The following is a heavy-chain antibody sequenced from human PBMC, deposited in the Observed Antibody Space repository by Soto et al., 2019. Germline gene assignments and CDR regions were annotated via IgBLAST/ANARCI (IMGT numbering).Heavy chain of an antibody. V-gene: IGHV4-59*01. Sequence: PSETLSLTCTVSGGSIXSYYWSWIRQPPGKGLEWIGYIYYSGSTNYNPSLKSRVTISVDTSKNQFSLKLSSVTAADTAVYYCARDIAAAGAFDIWGQGTMVTVSS. CDR1: GGSIXSYY. J-gene: IGHJ3*02. CDR3: ARDIAAAGAFDI. CDR2: IYYSGST. D-gene: IGHD6-13*01.